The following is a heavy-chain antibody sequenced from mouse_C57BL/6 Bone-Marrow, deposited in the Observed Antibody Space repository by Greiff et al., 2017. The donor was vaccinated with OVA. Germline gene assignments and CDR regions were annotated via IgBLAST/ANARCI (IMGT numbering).Heavy chain of an antibody. CDR3: ARLYDRNY. CDR1: GYTFTSYW. D-gene: IGHD2-3*01. J-gene: IGHJ2*01. V-gene: IGHV1-61*01. Sequence: VQLQQPGAELVRPGSSVKLSCKASGYTFTSYWMDWVKQRPGQGLEWIGNIYPSDSETHYNQKFKDKATLTVDKSSSTAYMQLSSLTSEDSAVYYCARLYDRNYWGQGTTLTVSS. CDR2: IYPSDSET.